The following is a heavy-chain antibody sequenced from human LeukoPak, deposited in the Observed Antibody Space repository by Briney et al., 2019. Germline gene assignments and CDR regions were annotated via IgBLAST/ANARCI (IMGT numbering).Heavy chain of an antibody. Sequence: ASAKVSCKASGYTFTSYFMHWVRQAPGQGLEWMGAINPGSGGTIYAQKLQDRVTMTRDTSTSTVYMELSSLRSEDTAIYFCVTDHTAMGTGLDYWGQGTLVTVSS. V-gene: IGHV1-46*04. D-gene: IGHD5-18*01. CDR2: INPGSGGT. CDR3: VTDHTAMGTGLDY. CDR1: GYTFTSYF. J-gene: IGHJ4*02.